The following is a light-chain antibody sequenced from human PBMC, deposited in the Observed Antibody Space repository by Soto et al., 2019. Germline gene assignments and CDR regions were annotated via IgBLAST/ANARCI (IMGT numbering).Light chain of an antibody. Sequence: EIVMTQSPATLSVSPGERATLSCRASQSVSSNLAWYQQKPGQAPRLLIYGASTRATGISARFSGSGSGTEFTLTISGLQSEDFAVYYCQQYDNWPRTFGQGTKV. J-gene: IGKJ1*01. CDR2: GAS. CDR3: QQYDNWPRT. CDR1: QSVSSN. V-gene: IGKV3-15*01.